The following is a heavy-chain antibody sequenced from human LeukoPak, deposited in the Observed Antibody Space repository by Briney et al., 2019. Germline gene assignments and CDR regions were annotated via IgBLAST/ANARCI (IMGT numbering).Heavy chain of an antibody. J-gene: IGHJ4*02. V-gene: IGHV4-34*01. D-gene: IGHD6-13*01. Sequence: PAETLSLTCAVYGGSFSGYYWSWIRQPPGKGLEWIGEINHSGSTNYNPSLKSRVTISVDTSKNQFSLKLSSVTAADTAVYYCAKSGGLAAAGLGYWGQGTLVTVSS. CDR3: AKSGGLAAAGLGY. CDR1: GGSFSGYY. CDR2: INHSGST.